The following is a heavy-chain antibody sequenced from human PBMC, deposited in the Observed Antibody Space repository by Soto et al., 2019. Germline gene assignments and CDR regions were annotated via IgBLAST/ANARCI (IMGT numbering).Heavy chain of an antibody. CDR3: ARAYYYGSGRGRSMDV. V-gene: IGHV4-61*08. CDR1: GDSVSSSDYY. Sequence: QVQLQESGPGLVKPSETLSLTCTVSGDSVSSSDYYWMWIRQPPGKGLEWLGYISYSGGTNHNPPRKRRAPISGDPSKNQFSLKLSSVIAADTAVYYCARAYYYGSGRGRSMDVWGQGITVTVSS. J-gene: IGHJ6*02. D-gene: IGHD3-10*01. CDR2: ISYSGGT.